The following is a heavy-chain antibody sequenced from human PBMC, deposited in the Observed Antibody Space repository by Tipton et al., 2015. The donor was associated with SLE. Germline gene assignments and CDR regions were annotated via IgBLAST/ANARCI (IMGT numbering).Heavy chain of an antibody. CDR3: ATLPSWIHSMAPGAFDI. Sequence: QSGAEVKKPGATVKISCKVSGYTFTDYYMHWAQQAPGKGLEWMGLVDPEDGETIYAEKFQGRVTITADPSTDTAYMELSSLRSEDTAVYYCATLPSWIHSMAPGAFDIWGQGTMVTVSS. CDR1: GYTFTDYY. J-gene: IGHJ3*02. V-gene: IGHV1-69-2*01. CDR2: VDPEDGET. D-gene: IGHD5-18*01.